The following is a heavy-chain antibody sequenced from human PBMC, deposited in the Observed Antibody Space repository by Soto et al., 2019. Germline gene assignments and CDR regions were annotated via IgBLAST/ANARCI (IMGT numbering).Heavy chain of an antibody. CDR3: GRRVTSSTGWDY. D-gene: IGHD6-25*01. CDR2: IHGGDSNT. V-gene: IGHV5-51*01. CDR1: GYMFTNYW. J-gene: IGHJ4*02. Sequence: GESLKISCKGSGYMFTNYWIGWVRQMPGKGLEWMGIIHGGDSNTRYSPSFDGQVTISTDKSINTAYLQWSSLKASDTAMYYCGRRVTSSTGWDYWGQGTRVTVSS.